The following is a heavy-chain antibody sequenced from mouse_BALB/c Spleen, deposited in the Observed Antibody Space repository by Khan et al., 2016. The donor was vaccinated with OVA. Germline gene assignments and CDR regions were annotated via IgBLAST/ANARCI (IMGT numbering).Heavy chain of an antibody. CDR3: AKGVWSYYFALDY. J-gene: IGHJ4*01. Sequence: VELVESGPGLVAPSQNLSITCTVSGFSLTDYGVSWIRQPPGKGLEWLGVIWGGGTTYXNSALKSRLSISKDNSKSQVFLKMNSLQTDDTAMYYCAKGVWSYYFALDYWGQGTSVTVSS. CDR1: GFSLTDYG. D-gene: IGHD2-10*02. V-gene: IGHV2-6-5*01. CDR2: IWGGGTT.